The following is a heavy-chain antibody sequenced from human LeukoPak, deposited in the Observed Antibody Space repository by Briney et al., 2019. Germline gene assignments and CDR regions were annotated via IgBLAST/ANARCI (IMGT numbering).Heavy chain of an antibody. D-gene: IGHD3-10*01. CDR3: ARDPGYYYGSGRPIYNWFDP. V-gene: IGHV4-4*02. CDR1: GGSISSSNW. J-gene: IGHJ5*02. CDR2: IYHSGST. Sequence: PSETLSLTCAVSGGSISSSNWWSWIRQPPGKGLEWIGEIYHSGSTNYNPSLKSRVTISVDKSKTQFSLKLSSVTAADTAVYYCARDPGYYYGSGRPIYNWFDPWGQGTLVTVSS.